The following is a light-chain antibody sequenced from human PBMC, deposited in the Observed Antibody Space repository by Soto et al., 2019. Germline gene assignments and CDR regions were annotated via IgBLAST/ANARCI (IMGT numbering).Light chain of an antibody. V-gene: IGKV1-39*01. Sequence: DIQITHSPSSLSASVLDRFTITCRASQSISSYLNWYQQKPGKAPKLLIYAASSLQSGVPSRFSGSGSGTDFTLTISSLQPEDFATYYCQQSYITPRTFDQGTKVDI. J-gene: IGKJ1*01. CDR3: QQSYITPRT. CDR2: AAS. CDR1: QSISSY.